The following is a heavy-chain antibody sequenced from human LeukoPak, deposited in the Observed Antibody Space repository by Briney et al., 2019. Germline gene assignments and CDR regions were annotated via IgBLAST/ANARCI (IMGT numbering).Heavy chain of an antibody. J-gene: IGHJ6*03. Sequence: SETLSLTCTVSGGSISSYYWGWIRQPPGKGLEWIGSIYYSGSTYYNPSLKSRVTISVDTSKNQFSLKLSSVTAADTAVYYCASVGGSEFRTQLDIVVVKVYYYYYMDVWGKGTTVTVSS. CDR2: IYYSGST. D-gene: IGHD2-2*03. CDR1: GGSISSYY. CDR3: ASVGGSEFRTQLDIVVVKVYYYYYMDV. V-gene: IGHV4-39*07.